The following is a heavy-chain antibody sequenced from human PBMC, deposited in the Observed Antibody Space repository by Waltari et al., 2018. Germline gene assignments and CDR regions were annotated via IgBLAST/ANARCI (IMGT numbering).Heavy chain of an antibody. Sequence: QVQLVQSGAEVKKPGASVKVSCKASGYTFTSYAMHWVRQAPGQRLEWMGWINAGNGNTKDSQKFQGRVTTTRDTSASTAYMELSSLRSEDTDVYYCARDRTARFDYWGQGTLVNVSS. CDR3: ARDRTARFDY. CDR2: INAGNGNT. V-gene: IGHV1-3*01. D-gene: IGHD5-18*01. J-gene: IGHJ4*02. CDR1: GYTFTSYA.